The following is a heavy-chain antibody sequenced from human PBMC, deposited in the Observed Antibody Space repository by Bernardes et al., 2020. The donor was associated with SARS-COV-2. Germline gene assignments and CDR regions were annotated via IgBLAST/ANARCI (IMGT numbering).Heavy chain of an antibody. CDR1: GLTFSYYW. V-gene: IGHV3-74*01. J-gene: IGHJ5*02. CDR2: INTDGSST. Sequence: GGSLRLSCAASGLTFSYYWMHWVRQVPGKGLVWVARINTDGSSTTYADSVKGRFTISRDNAKNTLDLQMNSLRADDTAVYYCVRGGDNSGPSMGPWGQGTLVTVSS. D-gene: IGHD3-22*01. CDR3: VRGGDNSGPSMGP.